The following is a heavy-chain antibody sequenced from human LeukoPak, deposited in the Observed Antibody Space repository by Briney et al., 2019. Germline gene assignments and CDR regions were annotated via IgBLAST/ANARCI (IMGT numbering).Heavy chain of an antibody. V-gene: IGHV4-39*01. CDR3: ARRGYDILTGYYPFDY. CDR2: IYYSGST. J-gene: IGHJ4*02. Sequence: SETLSLTCTVSGGSISSSSYYWGWIRQPPGKGLEWIGSIYYSGSTYYNPSLKSRVTISVDTSKNQFSLKLSSVTAADTAVYYCARRGYDILTGYYPFDYWGQGPLVTVSS. CDR1: GGSISSSSYY. D-gene: IGHD3-9*01.